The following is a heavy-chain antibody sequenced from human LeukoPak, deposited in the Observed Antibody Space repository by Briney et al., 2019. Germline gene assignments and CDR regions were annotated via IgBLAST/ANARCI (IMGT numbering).Heavy chain of an antibody. Sequence: SETLSLTCTVSGGSISSYYWSWIRQPPGKGLEWIGYIYYSGSTNYNPSLKSRVTISVDTSKNQFSLKLSSVTAADTAVYYCARVQQQLVPHWFDPWGQGTLVTVSS. V-gene: IGHV4-59*12. CDR2: IYYSGST. D-gene: IGHD6-13*01. CDR3: ARVQQQLVPHWFDP. J-gene: IGHJ5*02. CDR1: GGSISSYY.